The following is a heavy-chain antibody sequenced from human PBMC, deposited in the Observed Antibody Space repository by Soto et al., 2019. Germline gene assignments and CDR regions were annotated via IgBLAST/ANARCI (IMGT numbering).Heavy chain of an antibody. J-gene: IGHJ4*02. V-gene: IGHV3-64D*06. CDR1: GFTFSNFV. D-gene: IGHD2-15*01. CDR2: ISSSGDET. Sequence: PGGSLRLSCSASGFTFSNFVMDWVRQAPGKGLEYVSAISSSGDETYYADSVKGRCTISRDNSKNTLYLQMSSLRVEDTAIYYCVKRYCSGGNCYWEDSWGQGT. CDR3: VKRYCSGGNCYWEDS.